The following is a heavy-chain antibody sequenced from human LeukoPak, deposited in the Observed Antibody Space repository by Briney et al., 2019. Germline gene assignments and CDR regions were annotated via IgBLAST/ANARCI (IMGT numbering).Heavy chain of an antibody. CDR2: ISGSGSST. CDR3: AKGTSMIVVIITTAEY. Sequence: GGSLRLSCAASGFTFSSYAMSWVRQAPGKGLEWVSAISGSGSSTHYADSVKGRFTISRDNSKNTLYLQMNSLRAEDTAVYYCAKGTSMIVVIITTAEYWGQGTLVTVSS. V-gene: IGHV3-23*01. D-gene: IGHD3-22*01. CDR1: GFTFSSYA. J-gene: IGHJ4*02.